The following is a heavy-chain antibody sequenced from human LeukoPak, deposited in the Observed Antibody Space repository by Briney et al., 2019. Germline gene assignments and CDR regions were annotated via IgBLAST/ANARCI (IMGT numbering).Heavy chain of an antibody. D-gene: IGHD3-22*01. Sequence: GGSLRLSCAASGFTFSSYSMNWVRQAPGKGLEWVSSISSSSRYIYYADSVKGRFTISRDNAKNSLYLQMNSLRAEDTAVYYCASPSGYSGYGQYYYDSSGYYYWGQGTLVTVSS. CDR3: ASPSGYSGYGQYYYDSSGYYY. CDR2: ISSSSRYI. CDR1: GFTFSSYS. J-gene: IGHJ4*02. V-gene: IGHV3-21*01.